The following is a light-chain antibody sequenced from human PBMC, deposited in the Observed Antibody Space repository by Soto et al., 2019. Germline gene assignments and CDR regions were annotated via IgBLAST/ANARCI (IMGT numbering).Light chain of an antibody. CDR2: GAS. CDR3: QQSYPTPYT. V-gene: IGKV1-39*01. J-gene: IGKJ2*01. CDR1: QSIRSY. Sequence: DIQMTQSPSSLSASVGDRVTITCRASQSIRSYLNWYHQKPGKTPQLLIYGASNLQSGAPSRFTGSGSGTHFTLIISSLQPADFATYYCQQSYPTPYTFGQGTKLENK.